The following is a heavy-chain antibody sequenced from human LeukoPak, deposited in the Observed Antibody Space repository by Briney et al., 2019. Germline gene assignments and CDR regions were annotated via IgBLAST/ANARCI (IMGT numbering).Heavy chain of an antibody. V-gene: IGHV6-1*01. J-gene: IGHJ2*01. CDR3: AREGSYSSGWYLVYWYFDL. D-gene: IGHD6-19*01. Sequence: SQTLSLTCAISGDSVSSNSAAWNWIRQSPSRGLEWLGRTYYRSKWYNDYAVSVKSRITINPDTSKNQFSLQLSSVTPEDTAVYYCAREGSYSSGWYLVYWYFDLWGRGTLVTVSS. CDR1: GDSVSSNSAA. CDR2: TYYRSKWYN.